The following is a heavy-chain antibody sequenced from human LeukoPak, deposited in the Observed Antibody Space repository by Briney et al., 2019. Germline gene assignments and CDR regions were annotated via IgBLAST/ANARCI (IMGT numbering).Heavy chain of an antibody. V-gene: IGHV6-1*01. CDR3: ARARGYLEN. Sequence: SQTLSLTCAISGDSVSSNSAAWNWIRQSRSRGLEWLGRTYYRSKWFSAYALSVRSRITIKPDTSKNQFTLQLNSVTPEDTAVYYCARARGYLENWGQGTLVTVSS. J-gene: IGHJ4*02. D-gene: IGHD2-15*01. CDR1: GDSVSSNSAA. CDR2: TYYRSKWFS.